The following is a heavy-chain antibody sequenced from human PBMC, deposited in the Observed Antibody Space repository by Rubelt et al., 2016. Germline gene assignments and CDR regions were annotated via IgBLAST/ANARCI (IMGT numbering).Heavy chain of an antibody. J-gene: IGHJ4*02. V-gene: IGHV4-59*01. CDR3: ARWGDYLDY. CDR1: GGSISSYY. D-gene: IGHD3-16*01. CDR2: IYYSWST. Sequence: QVQLQESGPGLVKPSETLSLTCTVSGGSISSYYWSWIRQPPGKGLEWIGYIYYSWSTNYNPPLKSRVTISVDTSKNQCSLKLSSVTAADTAVYYCARWGDYLDYWGQGTLVTVSS.